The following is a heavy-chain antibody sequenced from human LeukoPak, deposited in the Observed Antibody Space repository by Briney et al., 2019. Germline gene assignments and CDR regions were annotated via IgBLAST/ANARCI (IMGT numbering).Heavy chain of an antibody. J-gene: IGHJ4*02. D-gene: IGHD1-26*01. CDR1: GFTFSGSA. CDR3: IALTPEVGATPYFDY. CDR2: IRSKANSYAT. V-gene: IGHV3-73*01. Sequence: GGTLRLSCAASGFTFSGSAMHWVRQASGKGLEWVGRIRSKANSYATAYAASVKGRFTISRDDSKNTAYLQMNSLKTEDTAVYYCIALTPEVGATPYFDYWGQGTLVTVSS.